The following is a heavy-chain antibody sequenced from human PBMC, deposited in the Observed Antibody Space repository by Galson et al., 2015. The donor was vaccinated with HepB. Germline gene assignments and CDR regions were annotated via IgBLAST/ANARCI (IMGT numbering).Heavy chain of an antibody. CDR3: ARDQYLGPYGMDV. D-gene: IGHD2/OR15-2a*01. Sequence: SLRLSCAASGFTVSSNYMRWVRQAPGKGLEWVSVIYSGSRTYHADSVKDRFTISRDNSKNTVYLQMDSLRAEDTAVYYCARDQYLGPYGMDVWGQGTTVTVSS. CDR1: GFTVSSNY. CDR2: IYSGSRT. J-gene: IGHJ6*02. V-gene: IGHV3-66*01.